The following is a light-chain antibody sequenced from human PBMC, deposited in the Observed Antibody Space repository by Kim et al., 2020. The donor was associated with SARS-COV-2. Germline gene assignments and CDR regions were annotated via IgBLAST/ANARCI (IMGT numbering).Light chain of an antibody. CDR2: SAS. CDR1: QFISTY. J-gene: IGKJ1*01. V-gene: IGKV1-39*01. CDR3: QQNFDIPWT. Sequence: DIQMTQSPSSLSASIGDRVIITCRSSQFISTYLNWYQLKPGKGPNLLIHSASTLQSGVPSRFSGSASGTDFTLTIRSLQPEDFATYYCQQNFDIPWTFGQGTKVEIK.